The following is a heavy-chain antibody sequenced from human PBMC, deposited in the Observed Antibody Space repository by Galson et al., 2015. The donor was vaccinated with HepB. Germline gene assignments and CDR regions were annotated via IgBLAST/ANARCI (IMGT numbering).Heavy chain of an antibody. CDR1: GFTFGDYA. J-gene: IGHJ6*02. CDR3: TRGPPQYSSSWHYYYYGMDV. D-gene: IGHD6-13*01. V-gene: IGHV3-49*04. CDR2: IRSKAYGGTT. Sequence: SLRLSCAACGFTFGDYAVSWVRQAPGKGLEWVGFIRSKAYGGTTGYAASVKGRFTISRDDSKSIAYLQMNSLKTEDTAVYYCTRGPPQYSSSWHYYYYGMDVWGQGTTVTVSS.